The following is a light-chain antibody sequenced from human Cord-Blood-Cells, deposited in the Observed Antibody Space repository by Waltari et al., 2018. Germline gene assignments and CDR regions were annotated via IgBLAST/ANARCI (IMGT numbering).Light chain of an antibody. V-gene: IGLV2-14*01. Sequence: QSALTQPASVSGSPGQSITISCTGTSSDVGGYNYVSWYQQHPGKAPKLMIYDVSKRPSGVSNRFCGSKSGNTASLTISGLQAEDEADYYCSSYTSSSTLFGGGTKLTVL. CDR2: DVS. CDR1: SSDVGGYNY. CDR3: SSYTSSSTL. J-gene: IGLJ2*01.